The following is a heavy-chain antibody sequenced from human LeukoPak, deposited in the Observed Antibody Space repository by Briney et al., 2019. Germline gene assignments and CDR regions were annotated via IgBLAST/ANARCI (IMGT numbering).Heavy chain of an antibody. CDR3: ARGSIAARPNYFDY. V-gene: IGHV1-69*01. CDR2: IIPIFGTA. Sequence: ASVKVSCKASGGTFSSYAISWVRQAPGQGLEWMGGIIPIFGTANYAQKFQGRVTITAGESTSTAYMELSSLRSEDTAVYYCARGSIAARPNYFDYWGQGTLVTVSS. J-gene: IGHJ4*02. CDR1: GGTFSSYA. D-gene: IGHD6-6*01.